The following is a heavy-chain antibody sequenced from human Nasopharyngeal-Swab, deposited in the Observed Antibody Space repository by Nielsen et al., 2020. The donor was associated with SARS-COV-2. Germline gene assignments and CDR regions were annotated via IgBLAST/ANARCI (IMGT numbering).Heavy chain of an antibody. V-gene: IGHV4-39*01. Sequence: ESLKISCTVSGGSISSSSYYWGWIRQPPGKGLEWVGSIYYSGSTSYNPSLKSRVTIPVDTSKNQFSLKLSSVTAADTAVYYCASSPFRITIFGVVIGNWFDPWGQGTLVTVSS. J-gene: IGHJ5*02. D-gene: IGHD3-3*01. CDR1: GGSISSSSYY. CDR2: IYYSGST. CDR3: ASSPFRITIFGVVIGNWFDP.